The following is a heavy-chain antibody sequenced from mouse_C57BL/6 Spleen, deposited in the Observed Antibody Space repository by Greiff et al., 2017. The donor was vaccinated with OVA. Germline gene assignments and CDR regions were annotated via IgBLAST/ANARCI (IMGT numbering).Heavy chain of an antibody. CDR1: GYAFSSYW. CDR3: ARDDYRYFDV. CDR2: IYPGDGDT. J-gene: IGHJ1*03. D-gene: IGHD2-4*01. Sequence: QVQLKQSGAELVKPGASVKISCKASGYAFSSYWMNWVKQRPGTGLEWIGQIYPGDGDTTYNGKFKGKATLTADKSSSTAYMQLSSLTSEDSAVXFCARDDYRYFDVWGTGTTVTVSS. V-gene: IGHV1-80*01.